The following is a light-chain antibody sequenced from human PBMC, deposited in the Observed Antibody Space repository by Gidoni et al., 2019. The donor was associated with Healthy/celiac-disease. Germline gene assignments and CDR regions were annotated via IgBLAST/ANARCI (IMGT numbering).Light chain of an antibody. CDR3: QSNDSSLSASVV. V-gene: IGLV1-40*01. CDR2: GNS. Sequence: QSVLTQPPSVSGAPGQRVTIPCTGSSSNIGAGYDVHWYQQLPGTAPKLLIYGNSNRPSGVPDRFSGSKSGTSASLAITGLQAEDEADYYCQSNDSSLSASVVFGGGTKLTVL. J-gene: IGLJ2*01. CDR1: SSNIGAGYD.